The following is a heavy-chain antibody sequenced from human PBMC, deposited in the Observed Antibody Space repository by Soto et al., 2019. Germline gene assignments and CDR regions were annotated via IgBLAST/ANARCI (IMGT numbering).Heavy chain of an antibody. CDR1: GCSISSYY. J-gene: IGHJ4*02. D-gene: IGHD5-18*01. V-gene: IGHV4-59*08. CDR2: IYYSGST. CDR3: ARHTPHTAMVWYYFDY. Sequence: SETLSLTCTVSGCSISSYYWSWIRQPPGKGLEWIGYIYYSGSTNYNPSLKSRVTISVDTSKNQFSLKLSSVTAADTAVYYCARHTPHTAMVWYYFDYWGQGTLVTVSS.